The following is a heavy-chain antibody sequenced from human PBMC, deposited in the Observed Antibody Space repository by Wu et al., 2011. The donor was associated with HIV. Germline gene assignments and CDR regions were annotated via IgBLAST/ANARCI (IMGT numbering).Heavy chain of an antibody. CDR3: ARDPPGYPYYFDY. CDR1: GYTFTSYG. CDR2: IRTYNGET. Sequence: QVQLVQTGAEVKKPGPSVKVSCKASGYTFTSYGISWVRQAPGQGLEWIGWIRTYNGETNYAQNLQGRVTVTTDTSTSTVYMEVRSLRSDDTAVYYCARDPPGYPYYFDYWGQGTLVTVSS. J-gene: IGHJ4*02. D-gene: IGHD5-12*01. V-gene: IGHV1-18*01.